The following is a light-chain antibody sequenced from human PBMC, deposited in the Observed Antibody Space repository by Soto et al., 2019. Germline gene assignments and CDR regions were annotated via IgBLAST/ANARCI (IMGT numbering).Light chain of an antibody. CDR3: QQTYRIPYT. Sequence: DIQMTQSPSSLSVSIGDRVTITCRSSQSISVYINWYQKKSGTPPKLLMYAASNLQSGVPSRFSGRGSGTDFTLTISSLQPEDFASYHCQQTYRIPYTFGQGTKVEI. CDR1: QSISVY. CDR2: AAS. J-gene: IGKJ2*01. V-gene: IGKV1-39*01.